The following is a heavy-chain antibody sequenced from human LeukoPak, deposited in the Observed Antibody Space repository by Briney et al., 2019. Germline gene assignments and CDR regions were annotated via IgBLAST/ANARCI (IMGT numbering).Heavy chain of an antibody. V-gene: IGHV4-34*01. CDR1: GGSFSGYY. CDR3: ARGRYSSSWYSY. Sequence: SETLSLTCAVYGGSFSGYYWSWIRQPPGKGLEWIGEINHSGSTNYNPSLKSRVTISVDTSKNQFSLKLSSVTAADTAVYYCARGRYSSSWYSYWGQGTLVAVSS. J-gene: IGHJ4*02. D-gene: IGHD6-13*01. CDR2: INHSGST.